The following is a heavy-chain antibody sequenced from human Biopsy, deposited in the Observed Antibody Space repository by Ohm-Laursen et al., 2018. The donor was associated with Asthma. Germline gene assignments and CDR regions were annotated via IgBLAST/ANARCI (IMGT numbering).Heavy chain of an antibody. V-gene: IGHV3-7*01. D-gene: IGHD3-3*02. J-gene: IGHJ1*01. CDR1: GFTFGDYW. CDR3: ARTFHFWSPYHAEHFQL. CDR2: IKHDGTEK. Sequence: SLRLCCAASGFTFGDYWMCWVRQVPGKGLEWVANIKHDGTEKNHVDSLKGRFTISRDNAKNSLYLQMNSLRAEDTAVYYCARTFHFWSPYHAEHFQLWGQGTLVTVPS.